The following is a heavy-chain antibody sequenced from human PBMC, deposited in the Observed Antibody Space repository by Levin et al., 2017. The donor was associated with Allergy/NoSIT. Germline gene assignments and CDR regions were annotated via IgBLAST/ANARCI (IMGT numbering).Heavy chain of an antibody. CDR2: ISGSGGST. CDR1: GFTFSSYA. CDR3: AKAETYYYGSGSDY. J-gene: IGHJ4*02. V-gene: IGHV3-23*01. D-gene: IGHD3-10*01. Sequence: ASVKVSCAASGFTFSSYAMSWVRQAPGKGLEWVSAISGSGGSTYYADSVKGRFTISRDNSKNTLYLQMNSLRAEDTAVYYCAKAETYYYGSGSDYWGQGTLVTVSS.